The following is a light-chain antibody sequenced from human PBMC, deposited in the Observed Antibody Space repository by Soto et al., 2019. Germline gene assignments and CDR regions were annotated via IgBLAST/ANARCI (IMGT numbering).Light chain of an antibody. V-gene: IGLV1-51*01. J-gene: IGLJ2*01. Sequence: QSVWTQPPSVSAAPGQKVTISCSGSSSNIGNNYVSWYQQLPGTAPKLLIYDNNKRPSGIPDRFSGSKSGTSATLGITGLQTGDEADYYCGTWDTSLSAVLFGGGTKLTVL. CDR3: GTWDTSLSAVL. CDR1: SSNIGNNY. CDR2: DNN.